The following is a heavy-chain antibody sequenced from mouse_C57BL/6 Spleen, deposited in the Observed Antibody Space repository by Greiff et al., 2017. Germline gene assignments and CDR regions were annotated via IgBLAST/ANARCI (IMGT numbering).Heavy chain of an antibody. D-gene: IGHD2-14*01. CDR3: AKGGSRGNFDV. CDR1: GYTFTDYY. Sequence: VQLQQSGAELVRPGASVKLSCKASGYTFTDYYINWVKQRPGQGLEWIARIYPGSGNTYYNEKFKGKATLTAEKSSSTAYMQLSSLTSEDSAVYFCAKGGSRGNFDVWGTGTTVTVSS. CDR2: IYPGSGNT. V-gene: IGHV1-76*01. J-gene: IGHJ1*03.